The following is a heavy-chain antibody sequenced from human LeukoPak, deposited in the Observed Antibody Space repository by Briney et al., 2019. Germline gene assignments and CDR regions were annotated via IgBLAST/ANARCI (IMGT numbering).Heavy chain of an antibody. CDR1: GYTFTSYG. D-gene: IGHD3-22*01. J-gene: IGHJ4*02. Sequence: ASVKVSCKASGYTFTSYGISWVRQAPGQGLEWMGWISAYNGNTNYAQKPQGRVTMTTDTSTSTAYMELRSLRSDDTAVYYCARDYDSSGYSSHFDYWGQGTLVTVSS. V-gene: IGHV1-18*01. CDR3: ARDYDSSGYSSHFDY. CDR2: ISAYNGNT.